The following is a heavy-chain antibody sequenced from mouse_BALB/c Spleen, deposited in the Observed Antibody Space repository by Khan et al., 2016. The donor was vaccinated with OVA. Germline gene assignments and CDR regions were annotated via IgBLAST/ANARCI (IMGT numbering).Heavy chain of an antibody. CDR3: ERGGNDDGSPWNDY. D-gene: IGHD1-1*01. CDR1: GYTFSSYW. V-gene: IGHV1-9*01. CDR2: ILPGSGNT. Sequence: QVQLQQSGAELMKPGASVKISCKATGYTFSSYWIEWVKQRPGHGLEWIGEILPGSGNTNYNEKFRGKATFTANTSSNTAYMQLSSLTSEDSAVYYCERGGNDDGSPWNDYWGQGTTLTVSS. J-gene: IGHJ2*01.